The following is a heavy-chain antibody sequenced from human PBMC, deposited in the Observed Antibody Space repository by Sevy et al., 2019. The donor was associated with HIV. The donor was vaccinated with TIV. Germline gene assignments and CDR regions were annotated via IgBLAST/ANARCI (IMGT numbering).Heavy chain of an antibody. CDR2: ISYDGSNK. V-gene: IGHV3-30*04. J-gene: IGHJ6*02. CDR1: GFTFSSYA. CDR3: ASGRDWNYRRYYYGMDV. Sequence: GGSLRLSCAASGFTFSSYAMHWVRQAPGKGLEWVAVISYDGSNKYYADSVKGRFTISRENSKNTLYLQMNSLRAEDTAVYYCASGRDWNYRRYYYGMDVWGQGTTVTVSS. D-gene: IGHD1-7*01.